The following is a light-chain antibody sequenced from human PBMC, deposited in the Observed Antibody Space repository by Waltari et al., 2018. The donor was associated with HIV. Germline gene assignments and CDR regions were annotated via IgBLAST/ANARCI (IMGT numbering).Light chain of an antibody. CDR1: QSVSSY. Sequence: EIVFTQSPATLSLSPGERATLSCRASQSVSSYLAWYQQKPGQAPRLLIYDASNRATGIPARFSGSGSGTDFTLTISSLEPEDLAVYYCQQRSNWPPLFGGGTKVEIK. CDR3: QQRSNWPPL. CDR2: DAS. V-gene: IGKV3-11*01. J-gene: IGKJ4*02.